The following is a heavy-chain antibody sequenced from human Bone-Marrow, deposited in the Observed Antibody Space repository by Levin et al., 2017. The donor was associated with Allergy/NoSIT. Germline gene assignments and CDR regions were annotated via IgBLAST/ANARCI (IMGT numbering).Heavy chain of an antibody. V-gene: IGHV4-61*01. D-gene: IGHD3-9*01. CDR2: VYYSGHT. CDR1: DASVSSGSHY. Sequence: NASETLSLTCSVSDASVSSGSHYWNWIRQTPGKGLEWIGNVYYSGHTNYNPSFASRVTISIDRSNEQFSLSLTSVTAADTALYYCARLHEHDNSAFDIWGQGTMVTVSS. J-gene: IGHJ3*02. CDR3: ARLHEHDNSAFDI.